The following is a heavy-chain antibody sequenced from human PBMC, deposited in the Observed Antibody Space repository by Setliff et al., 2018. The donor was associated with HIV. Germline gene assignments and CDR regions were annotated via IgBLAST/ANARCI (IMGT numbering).Heavy chain of an antibody. V-gene: IGHV4-59*08. CDR3: ARHGAFYYYYYMDV. CDR2: IYTSGST. J-gene: IGHJ6*03. CDR1: GGSISSYS. Sequence: PSETLSLTCTVSGGSISSYSWSWIRQPPGKGLEWIGYIYTSGSTNYNPSLKSRVTISVDTSENQFSLKLTSVTAADTAVYYCARHGAFYYYYYMDVWGKGTTVTVSS.